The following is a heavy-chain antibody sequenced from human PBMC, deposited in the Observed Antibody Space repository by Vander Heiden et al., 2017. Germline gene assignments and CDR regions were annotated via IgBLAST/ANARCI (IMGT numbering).Heavy chain of an antibody. CDR1: GGTFSSYA. V-gene: IGHV1-69*01. D-gene: IGHD3-9*01. J-gene: IGHJ6*02. CDR3: ASARYDILTGYFPPRVEDYYYGMDV. CDR2: IIPIFGTA. Sequence: EVKKPGSSVKVSCKASGGTFSSYAISWVRQAPGQGLEWMGGIIPIFGTANYAQKFQGRVTITADESTSTAYMELSSLRSEDTAVYYCASARYDILTGYFPPRVEDYYYGMDVWGQGTTVTVSS.